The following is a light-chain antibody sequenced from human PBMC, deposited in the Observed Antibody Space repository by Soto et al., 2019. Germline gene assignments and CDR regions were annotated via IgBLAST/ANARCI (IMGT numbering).Light chain of an antibody. CDR2: GAS. CDR3: QQYYDWPQT. Sequence: IVPTQYPITPSVSPRERGTLSCQASQRIGSNLAWYQQKPGQAPRLLIYGASTRATGIPDTFSGTGSATAFTLTISSLQSDDVAVYYCQQYYDWPQTFGQGTKVDIK. CDR1: QRIGSN. V-gene: IGKV3-15*01. J-gene: IGKJ1*01.